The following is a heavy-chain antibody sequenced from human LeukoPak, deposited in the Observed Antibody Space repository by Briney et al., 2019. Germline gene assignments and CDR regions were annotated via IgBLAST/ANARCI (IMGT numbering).Heavy chain of an antibody. CDR3: AKGDMTGADYYYYMDV. Sequence: GSLRLSCAASGFTFSNYAMTWVRQVPGKGLEWVSGISGSGDSTYYADSVKGRFTISRDNSKNTLYLQMNSLRADDTAVYYCAKGDMTGADYYYYMDVWGKGTTVTVSS. CDR2: ISGSGDST. D-gene: IGHD3-9*01. J-gene: IGHJ6*03. V-gene: IGHV3-23*01. CDR1: GFTFSNYA.